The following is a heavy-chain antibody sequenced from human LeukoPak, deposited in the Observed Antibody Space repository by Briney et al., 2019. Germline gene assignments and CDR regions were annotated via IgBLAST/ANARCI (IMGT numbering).Heavy chain of an antibody. Sequence: TGGSLRLSCAASGFTFSSYEMNWVRQAPGKGLEWVANIKQDGSEKYYVDSVKGRFTISRDNAKNSLYLQMNSLRAEDTAMYYCARDSAGNDYWGQGTLVTVSS. CDR3: ARDSAGNDY. V-gene: IGHV3-7*01. CDR2: IKQDGSEK. CDR1: GFTFSSYE. J-gene: IGHJ4*02. D-gene: IGHD6-13*01.